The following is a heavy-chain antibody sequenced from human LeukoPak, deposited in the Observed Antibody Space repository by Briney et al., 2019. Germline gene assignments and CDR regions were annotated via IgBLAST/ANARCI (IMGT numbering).Heavy chain of an antibody. D-gene: IGHD6-19*01. CDR1: GYSFAIYW. CDR2: IYPDDSGT. CDR3: ARPDQRGISVAGKEAFDL. J-gene: IGHJ3*01. V-gene: IGHV5-51*03. Sequence: GESLKISCKASGYSFAIYWIGWVRQMPGKRLEWMGIIYPDDSGTKYSPSFQGQVTISVDKSTGIAYLQWSSLKASDTAMYYCARPDQRGISVAGKEAFDLWGQGTMVTVSS.